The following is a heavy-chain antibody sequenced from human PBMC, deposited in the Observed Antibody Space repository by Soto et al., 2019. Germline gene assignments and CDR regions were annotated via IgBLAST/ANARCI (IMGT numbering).Heavy chain of an antibody. J-gene: IGHJ4*02. D-gene: IGHD6-19*01. CDR1: GLSCSNIW. V-gene: IGHV3-7*01. Sequence: EVQLVESGGGLVQPGGSLRLSCAASGLSCSNIWMKWVRQAPGKGLDWVANINQDGSEKYYVDSVKGRFTISRDNAKNSLYLQMNSLRAEDTAVYYCARGSAWAFDYWGQGTLVTVSS. CDR2: INQDGSEK. CDR3: ARGSAWAFDY.